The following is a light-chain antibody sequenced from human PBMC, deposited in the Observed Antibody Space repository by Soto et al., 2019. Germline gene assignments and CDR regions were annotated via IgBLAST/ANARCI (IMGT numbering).Light chain of an antibody. CDR2: ENN. V-gene: IGLV1-51*02. CDR3: GTWDSSLSAVV. J-gene: IGLJ2*01. CDR1: SSNIGNNY. Sequence: QSVLTQPPSVSAAPGQTVTISCSGSSSNIGNNYVSWYQQLPGTAPKLLIYENNKRPSGIPDRFSGSKSGTSATLGITGLRTGDEADYYCGTWDSSLSAVVFGGGTKLTVL.